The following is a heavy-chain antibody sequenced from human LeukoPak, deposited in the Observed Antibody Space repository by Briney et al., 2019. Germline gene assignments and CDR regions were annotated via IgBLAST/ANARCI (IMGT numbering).Heavy chain of an antibody. J-gene: IGHJ1*01. CDR3: AREQPRVEYFQH. CDR2: ISGSGTST. D-gene: IGHD1-26*01. V-gene: IGHV3-23*01. CDR1: GFTVSSYA. Sequence: PGGSLRLSCAASGFTVSSYAMSWVRQAPGKGLEWVSAISGSGTSTYYADSVKGRFTISRDTSKNTLYLQMNSLRADDTAVYYCAREQPRVEYFQHWGQGTLVTVSS.